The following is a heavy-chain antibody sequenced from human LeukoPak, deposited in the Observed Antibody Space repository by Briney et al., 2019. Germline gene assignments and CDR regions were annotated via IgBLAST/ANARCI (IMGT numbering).Heavy chain of an antibody. Sequence: PGGSLRLSCAASGFTFSSYSMNWRRQAPGKGLEGVSYISSSSSTIYYADSVKGRFTISRDNAKNSLYLQMNSLRAEDTAVYYCARGGDFWSGSCYDYWGQGTLVTVSS. CDR3: ARGGDFWSGSCYDY. V-gene: IGHV3-48*01. D-gene: IGHD3-3*01. CDR1: GFTFSSYS. J-gene: IGHJ4*02. CDR2: ISSSSSTI.